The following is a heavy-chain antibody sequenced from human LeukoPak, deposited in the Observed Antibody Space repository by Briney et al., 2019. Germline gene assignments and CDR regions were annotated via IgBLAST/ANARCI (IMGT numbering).Heavy chain of an antibody. CDR3: ASVNDYGDPLPRYMDV. J-gene: IGHJ6*03. V-gene: IGHV4-59*02. Sequence: SETLSLTCTISGGSVSDYYWSWVRQSPGKGLEWIGYIYYTGSTTYNPSLKSRVTMSADTSKNQFSLKLSSVTAADTAVYYCASVNDYGDPLPRYMDVWGKGTAVTVSS. CDR2: IYYTGST. D-gene: IGHD4-17*01. CDR1: GGSVSDYY.